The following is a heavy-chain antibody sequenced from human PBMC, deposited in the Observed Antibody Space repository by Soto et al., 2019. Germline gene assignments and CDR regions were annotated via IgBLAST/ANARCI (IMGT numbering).Heavy chain of an antibody. CDR1: GYTFTTFW. V-gene: IGHV5-10-1*01. D-gene: IGHD6-19*01. CDR3: ARRYSSGWRNYIGFDY. CDR2: IDPRDSYV. Sequence: GESLKISCTGFGYTFTTFWISWVRQMPGKGLEWMGRIDPRDSYVNYSPSFQGHVTISLDKSISTAYLQWGSLKASDTAMYYCARRYSSGWRNYIGFDYWGQGTLVTVSS. J-gene: IGHJ4*02.